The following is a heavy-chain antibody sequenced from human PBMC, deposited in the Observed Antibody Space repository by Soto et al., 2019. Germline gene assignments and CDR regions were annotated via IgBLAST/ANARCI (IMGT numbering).Heavy chain of an antibody. Sequence: GGSLRPSGGASGFNFGIYGMHWVRQAPGKGLEYLAGTLFDGNNKYYADSVKGRFTISRDNFKNTLYLQMDSLTVEDTAVYYCAKRLGSDYALDSWGQGTLVTVSS. J-gene: IGHJ4*02. V-gene: IGHV3-30*18. D-gene: IGHD4-17*01. CDR3: AKRLGSDYALDS. CDR1: GFNFGIYG. CDR2: TLFDGNNK.